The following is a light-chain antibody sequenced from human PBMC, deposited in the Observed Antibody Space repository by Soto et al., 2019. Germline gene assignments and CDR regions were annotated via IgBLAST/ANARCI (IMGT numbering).Light chain of an antibody. J-gene: IGKJ3*01. CDR2: KAS. Sequence: DIQMTQSPSTLSASVGDRVTITCRASQSISTWLAWYQQKPGKAPKLLIHKASSLESGVPSSFSGSGSWTEFTLTISSLQPDDFATYYCQQYKSYPYTFGPGTKVDIK. V-gene: IGKV1-5*03. CDR3: QQYKSYPYT. CDR1: QSISTW.